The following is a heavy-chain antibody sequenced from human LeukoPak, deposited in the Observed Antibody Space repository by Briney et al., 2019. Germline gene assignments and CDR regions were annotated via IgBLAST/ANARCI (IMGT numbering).Heavy chain of an antibody. CDR1: GGTFSSYA. CDR3: AGDGGGWYIY. CDR2: IISIFGTA. J-gene: IGHJ4*02. Sequence: GASVKVSCKASGGTFSSYAISWVRQAPGQGLEWMGGIISIFGTANYAQKFQGRVTITTDESTSTAYMELSSLRSEDTAVYYCAGDGGGWYIYWGQGTLVTVSS. V-gene: IGHV1-69*05. D-gene: IGHD6-19*01.